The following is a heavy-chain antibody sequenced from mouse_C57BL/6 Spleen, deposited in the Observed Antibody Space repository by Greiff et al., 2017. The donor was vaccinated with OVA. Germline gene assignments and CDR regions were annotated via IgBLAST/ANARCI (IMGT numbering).Heavy chain of an antibody. CDR2: ISDGGSYT. J-gene: IGHJ2*01. CDR3: ARDGGSYFGY. D-gene: IGHD3-1*01. Sequence: EVMLVESGGGLVKPGGSLKLSCAASGFTFSSYAMSWVRQTPEKRLEWVATISDGGSYTYYPDNVKGRFTISRDNAKNNLYLQMSHLKSEDTAMYYCARDGGSYFGYWGQGTTLTVSS. V-gene: IGHV5-4*01. CDR1: GFTFSSYA.